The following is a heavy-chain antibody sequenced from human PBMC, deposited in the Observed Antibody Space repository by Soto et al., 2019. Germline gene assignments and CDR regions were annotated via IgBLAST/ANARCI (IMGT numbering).Heavy chain of an antibody. V-gene: IGHV1-18*01. CDR2: ISAYNGNT. J-gene: IGHJ4*02. D-gene: IGHD4-17*01. CDR3: ARDLLTVTTTHGGY. Sequence: ASVKVSCKASGYTFTSYGISWVRQAPGQGLEWMGWISAYNGNTNYAQKLQGRVTMTTDTSTSTAYMELRSLRSDDTAVYYCARDLLTVTTTHGGYWGQGTLVTVSS. CDR1: GYTFTSYG.